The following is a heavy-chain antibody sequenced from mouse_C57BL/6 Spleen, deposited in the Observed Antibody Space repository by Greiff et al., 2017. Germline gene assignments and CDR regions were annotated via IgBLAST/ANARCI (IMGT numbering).Heavy chain of an antibody. J-gene: IGHJ3*01. V-gene: IGHV1-69*01. Sequence: QVQLQQPGAELVMPGASVKLSCKASGYTFTSYWMHWVKQRPGQGLEWIGDIDPSDSYTNYNQKFKGKSTLTVNKSSSTAYMQLSRLTSEDSAVDYCARTDYYGSSSSFAYWGQGTLVTVSA. CDR1: GYTFTSYW. CDR3: ARTDYYGSSSSFAY. CDR2: IDPSDSYT. D-gene: IGHD1-1*01.